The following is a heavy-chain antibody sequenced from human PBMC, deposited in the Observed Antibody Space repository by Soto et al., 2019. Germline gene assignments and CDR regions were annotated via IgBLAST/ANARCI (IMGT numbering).Heavy chain of an antibody. Sequence: GGSLRLSCAASGFTFSSYSMNWVRQAPGKGLEWVSYISSSSSTIYYADSVKGRFTISRDNAKNSLYLQMNSLRAEDTAVYYCARDRSGRDYGDSSLDYWGQGTLVTVSS. CDR2: ISSSSSTI. V-gene: IGHV3-48*01. CDR1: GFTFSSYS. D-gene: IGHD4-17*01. CDR3: ARDRSGRDYGDSSLDY. J-gene: IGHJ4*02.